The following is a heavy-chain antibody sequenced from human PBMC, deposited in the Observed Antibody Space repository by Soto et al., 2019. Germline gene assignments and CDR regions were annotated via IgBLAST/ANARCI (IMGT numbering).Heavy chain of an antibody. Sequence: EVQLVESGGGLVQPGGSLRLSCAASGFTFSSYDMHWVRQATGKGLEWVSAIGTAGDTYYPGSVKGRFTISRENAKNSLYRQMSSLRAGDTAVYYCARGGGRVATPWFDHWGQGTMVTVSS. D-gene: IGHD5-12*01. J-gene: IGHJ5*02. CDR2: IGTAGDT. V-gene: IGHV3-13*04. CDR1: GFTFSSYD. CDR3: ARGGGRVATPWFDH.